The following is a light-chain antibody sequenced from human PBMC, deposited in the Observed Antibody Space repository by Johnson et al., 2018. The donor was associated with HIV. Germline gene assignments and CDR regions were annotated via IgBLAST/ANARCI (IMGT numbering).Light chain of an antibody. CDR2: DNN. Sequence: QSVLTQPPSVSAAPGQKVTISCSGSSSNIGNNYVSWYQQLPGTAPKLLIYDNNKRPSGIPDRFSGSKSGTSATLGITGLQTGDEADYHCGTWDSSLSAGYVFGTGTKVTVL. CDR3: GTWDSSLSAGYV. CDR1: SSNIGNNY. J-gene: IGLJ1*01. V-gene: IGLV1-51*01.